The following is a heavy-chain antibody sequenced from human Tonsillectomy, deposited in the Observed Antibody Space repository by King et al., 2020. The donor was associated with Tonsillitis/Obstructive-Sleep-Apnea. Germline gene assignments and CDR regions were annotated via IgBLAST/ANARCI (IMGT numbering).Heavy chain of an antibody. CDR3: ASPTVSIFGVVNVPPIYFFDY. CDR2: IYYGGST. CDR1: GGSIRSSSYF. V-gene: IGHV4-39*01. Sequence: QLQESGPGLVKPSETLSLTCTVSGGSIRSSSYFWGWIRQSPGKGLEWIGSIYYGGSTYYNPSLKSRVTIFGDTSKNQFSLTLTSVTTADTGVYYCASPTVSIFGVVNVPPIYFFDYWGQGTLITVSS. J-gene: IGHJ4*02. D-gene: IGHD3-3*01.